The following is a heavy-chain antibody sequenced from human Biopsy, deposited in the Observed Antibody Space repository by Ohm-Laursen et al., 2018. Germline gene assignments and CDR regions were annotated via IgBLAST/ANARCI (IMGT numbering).Heavy chain of an antibody. CDR3: ARNTGWYGDLYYFDY. D-gene: IGHD6-19*01. CDR2: INPSGSTT. Sequence: SSVKVSCKASGYSFTSYYMHWVRQAPGQGLEWMGMINPSGSTTSYPQIFQGRVTTTRDTSKSTVYMELSSLRSADTAVYFCARNTGWYGDLYYFDYWGQGTLVTVSS. CDR1: GYSFTSYY. V-gene: IGHV1-46*01. J-gene: IGHJ4*02.